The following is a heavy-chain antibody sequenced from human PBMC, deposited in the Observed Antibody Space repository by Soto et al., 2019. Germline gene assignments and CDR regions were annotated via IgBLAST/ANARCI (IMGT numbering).Heavy chain of an antibody. CDR2: INHSGST. D-gene: IGHD3-3*01. CDR1: GGSFSGYY. V-gene: IGHV4-34*01. Sequence: QVQLQQWGAGLLKPSETLSLTCAVYGGSFSGYYWSWIRQPPGKGLEWIGEINHSGSTNYNPSLKSRVTISVDTSKNQFSLKLSSVTAADTAVNYCAREREGGVVTQTPFDYWGQGTLVTVSS. J-gene: IGHJ4*02. CDR3: AREREGGVVTQTPFDY.